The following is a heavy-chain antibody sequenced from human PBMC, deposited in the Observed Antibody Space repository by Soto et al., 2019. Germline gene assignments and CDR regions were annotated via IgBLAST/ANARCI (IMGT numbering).Heavy chain of an antibody. J-gene: IGHJ6*02. D-gene: IGHD1-1*01. Sequence: GGSLRLSCAASGFTFSSYAMHWVRQAPGKGLEWVAVISYDGSNKYYADSVKGRFTISRDNSKNTLYLQMNSLRAEDTAVYYCAGSSYGNRNYYYYGMDVWGQGTTVTVS. V-gene: IGHV3-30-3*01. CDR3: AGSSYGNRNYYYYGMDV. CDR1: GFTFSSYA. CDR2: ISYDGSNK.